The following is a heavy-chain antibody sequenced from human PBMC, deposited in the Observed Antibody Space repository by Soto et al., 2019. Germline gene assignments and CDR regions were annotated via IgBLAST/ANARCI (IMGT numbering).Heavy chain of an antibody. CDR3: AKYQPMTQPRPYFDY. Sequence: EVQLLESGGDLIQPGGSLRLSCAASGFTFSSYAMSWVRQAPGKGLGWVSAISSSGGSTFYADSVKGRFTISRDNSRNTLDLQMNSLRAEDMAIYYCAKYQPMTQPRPYFDYWGQGTLVTVSS. V-gene: IGHV3-23*01. J-gene: IGHJ4*02. CDR1: GFTFSSYA. D-gene: IGHD3-22*01. CDR2: ISSSGGST.